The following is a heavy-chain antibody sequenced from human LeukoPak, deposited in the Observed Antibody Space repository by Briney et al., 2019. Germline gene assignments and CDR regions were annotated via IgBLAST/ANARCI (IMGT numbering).Heavy chain of an antibody. Sequence: SETLSLTCTVSGGSISSSSYYWGWIRQPPGKGLEWIGSIYYSGSTYYNPSLKSRVTISVDTSKNQFSLKLSSVTAADTAVYYCARDMSGSRIDYWGQGTLVTVSS. V-gene: IGHV4-39*07. CDR1: GGSISSSSYY. J-gene: IGHJ4*02. CDR2: IYYSGST. D-gene: IGHD1-26*01. CDR3: ARDMSGSRIDY.